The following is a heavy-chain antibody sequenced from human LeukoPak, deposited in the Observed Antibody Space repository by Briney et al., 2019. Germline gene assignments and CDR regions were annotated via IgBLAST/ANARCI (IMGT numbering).Heavy chain of an antibody. Sequence: SETLSLTCTVSSGSISSDNHYWGWIRQPPGNGLEWIACIYHSGSTYYNESLKSRVTLSRDTSKNQFSLNLRSVTAADTAVYYCARVAYSGHYGGVDPWGQGTLVTVSS. V-gene: IGHV4-39*07. CDR1: SGSISSDNHY. CDR2: IYHSGST. J-gene: IGHJ5*02. D-gene: IGHD5-12*01. CDR3: ARVAYSGHYGGVDP.